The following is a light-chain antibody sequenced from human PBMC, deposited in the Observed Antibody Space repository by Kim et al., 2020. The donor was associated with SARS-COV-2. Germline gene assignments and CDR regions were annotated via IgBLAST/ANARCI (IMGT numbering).Light chain of an antibody. CDR1: SSDVGSYNL. V-gene: IGLV2-23*02. CDR2: EVS. CDR3: CSYAGSSTYV. J-gene: IGLJ1*01. Sequence: GQSITSACTGTSSDVGSYNLVSRYQQPPGKAPKLMIYEVSKRPSGVSNRFSGSKSGNTASLTISGLQAEDEADYYCCSYAGSSTYVFGTGTKVTVL.